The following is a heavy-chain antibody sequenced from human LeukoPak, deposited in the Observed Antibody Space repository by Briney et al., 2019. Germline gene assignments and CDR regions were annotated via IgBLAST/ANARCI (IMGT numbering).Heavy chain of an antibody. CDR3: ARSQFYGSGSYQGRWFDP. D-gene: IGHD3-10*01. CDR2: IYYSGST. V-gene: IGHV4-30-4*07. J-gene: IGHJ5*02. Sequence: SETLSLTCAVSGGSISSGDYSWRWIRQPPGKALEWIGNIYYSGSTYYNPSLKSRVNISVDTSKNQFSLKLTSVTAADTAVYYCARSQFYGSGSYQGRWFDPWGQGTLVTVSS. CDR1: GGSISSGDYS.